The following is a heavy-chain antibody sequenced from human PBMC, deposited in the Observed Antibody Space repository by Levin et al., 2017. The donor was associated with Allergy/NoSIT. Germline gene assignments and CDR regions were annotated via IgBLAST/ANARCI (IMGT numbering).Heavy chain of an antibody. CDR1: GFTFSSYS. V-gene: IGHV3-21*01. CDR3: ARDASAAPGWFDP. D-gene: IGHD2-2*01. CDR2: ISSSSSYI. Sequence: SCAASGFTFSSYSMNWVRQAPGKGLEWGSSISSSSSYIYYADSVKGRFTISRDNAKNSLYLQMNSLRAEDTAVYYCARDASAAPGWFDPWGQGTLVTVSS. J-gene: IGHJ5*02.